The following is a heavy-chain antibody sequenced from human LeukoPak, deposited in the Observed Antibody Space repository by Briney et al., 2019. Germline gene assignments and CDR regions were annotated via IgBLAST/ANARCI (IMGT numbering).Heavy chain of an antibody. CDR3: ARDRYDSSGYYLPSLDY. J-gene: IGHJ4*02. V-gene: IGHV3-21*01. CDR2: ISSSSYI. Sequence: PGGSLRLSCAASGFTFSSYSMNWVRQAPGKGLEWVSSISSSSYIYYADSVKGRFTISRDNAKNSLYLQMNSLRAEDTAVYYCARDRYDSSGYYLPSLDYWGQGTLVTVSS. CDR1: GFTFSSYS. D-gene: IGHD3-22*01.